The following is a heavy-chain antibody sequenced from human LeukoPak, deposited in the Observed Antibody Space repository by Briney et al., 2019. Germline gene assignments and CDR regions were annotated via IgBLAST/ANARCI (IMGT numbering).Heavy chain of an antibody. CDR3: ATRGYYYGSGSHYYYYGMDV. CDR1: GYTLTELS. CDR2: FDPEDGET. J-gene: IGHJ6*02. Sequence: GASVKVSCKVSGYTLTELSMHWVRQAPGKGLEWMEGFDPEDGETIYAQKFQGRVTMTEDTSTDTAYMELSSLRSEDTAVYYCATRGYYYGSGSHYYYYGMDVWGQGTTVTVSS. D-gene: IGHD3-10*01. V-gene: IGHV1-24*01.